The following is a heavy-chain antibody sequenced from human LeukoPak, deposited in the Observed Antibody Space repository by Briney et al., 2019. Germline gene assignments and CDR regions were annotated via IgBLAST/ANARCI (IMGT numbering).Heavy chain of an antibody. Sequence: SETLSLTCAVYGGPFSGFYWSWIRQPPGERREWIGEINHVGSTKYNPSLKSRVTISVDTSRKRFSLGLSSVAAADTAIYYCARPVYGYSGYDSYYYYMDVWGKGTTVTVSS. CDR3: ARPVYGYSGYDSYYYYMDV. CDR2: INHVGST. D-gene: IGHD5-12*01. J-gene: IGHJ6*03. V-gene: IGHV4-34*01. CDR1: GGPFSGFY.